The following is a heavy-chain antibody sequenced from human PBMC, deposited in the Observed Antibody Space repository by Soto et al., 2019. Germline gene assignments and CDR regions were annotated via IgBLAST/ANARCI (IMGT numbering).Heavy chain of an antibody. CDR1: GFIFSSCA. V-gene: IGHV3-33*01. J-gene: IGHJ6*02. Sequence: GGSLRLSCAASGFIFSSCAMHWVRQAPGKGLEWVAAIWYDGSDKYYADSVKGRFTISRDNSQNTLYLHMNSLRAEDTAVYYCAREMMRASDGPYVRVHYYYYAMDVWGQGTSVTVSS. CDR3: AREMMRASDGPYVRVHYYYYAMDV. CDR2: IWYDGSDK. D-gene: IGHD2-21*02.